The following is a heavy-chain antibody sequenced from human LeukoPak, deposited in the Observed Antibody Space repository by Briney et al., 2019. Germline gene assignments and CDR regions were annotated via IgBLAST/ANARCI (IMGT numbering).Heavy chain of an antibody. CDR1: GYTFTSYG. D-gene: IGHD3-9*01. J-gene: IGHJ6*03. CDR2: ISAYNGNT. Sequence: ASVKVSCKASGYTFTSYGISWVRQAPGQGLEWMGWISAYNGNTNYAQKLQGRVTMTTDTSTSTAYMELRSLRSDDTAVYYCARCSYDILTGYSSPYYYYYMDVWGKGTTVTISS. CDR3: ARCSYDILTGYSSPYYYYYMDV. V-gene: IGHV1-18*01.